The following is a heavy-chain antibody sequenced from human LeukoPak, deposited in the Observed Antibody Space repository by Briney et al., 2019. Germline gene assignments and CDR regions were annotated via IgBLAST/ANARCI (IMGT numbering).Heavy chain of an antibody. CDR3: ASLFSHYYGSGTFDY. V-gene: IGHV1-69*06. J-gene: IGHJ4*02. CDR1: GGTFSSYA. Sequence: GASVKVSCKASGGTFSSYAIGWVRQAPGQGLEWMGGIIPIFGTANYAQKFRGRVTITADKSTSTAYMELSSLRSEDTAVYYCASLFSHYYGSGTFDYWGQGTLVTVSS. CDR2: IIPIFGTA. D-gene: IGHD3-10*01.